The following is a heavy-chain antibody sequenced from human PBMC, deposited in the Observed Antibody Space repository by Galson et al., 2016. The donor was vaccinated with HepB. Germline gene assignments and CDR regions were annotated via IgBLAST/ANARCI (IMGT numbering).Heavy chain of an antibody. V-gene: IGHV5-51*01. CDR1: GYSFSSYW. J-gene: IGHJ2*01. Sequence: QSGAEVKKPGESLKISCKGSGYSFSSYWIGWVRQMPGKGLEWMGIIYPGDSDTRYSPSFQGQVTISADKSISTAYLQWSSLKASDTAMYYCARRRSGADCSSSCWYFDLWGRGTLVTVSS. CDR2: IYPGDSDT. D-gene: IGHD2-21*02. CDR3: ARRRSGADCSSSCWYFDL.